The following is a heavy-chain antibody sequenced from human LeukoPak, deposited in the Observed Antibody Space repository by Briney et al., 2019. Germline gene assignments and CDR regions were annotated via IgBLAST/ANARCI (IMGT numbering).Heavy chain of an antibody. CDR3: ARGGPPYYYDSSGYYSDY. V-gene: IGHV1-18*01. Sequence: ASVKVSCKASGYTFTSYGISWVRQAPGQGLEWMGWISAYNGNTNYAQKLQGRVTITTDTSTSTAYRELRSLRSDDTAVYYCARGGPPYYYDSSGYYSDYWGQGTLVTVSS. D-gene: IGHD3-22*01. J-gene: IGHJ4*02. CDR2: ISAYNGNT. CDR1: GYTFTSYG.